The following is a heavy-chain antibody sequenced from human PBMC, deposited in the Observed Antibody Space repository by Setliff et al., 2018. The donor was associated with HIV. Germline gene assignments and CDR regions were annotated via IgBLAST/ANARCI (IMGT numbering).Heavy chain of an antibody. V-gene: IGHV4-39*01. D-gene: IGHD5-12*01. CDR2: IYYSGNT. CDR1: GDSIFTSTYY. J-gene: IGHJ5*02. Sequence: SETLSLTCSVSGDSIFTSTYYWGWIRQPPGKRLEWIGSIYYSGNTYYNPSLKSRVTISVDTSKNQFFLNLSSVTATDSAIYYCARLGRPYSGQGWFDPWGQGTLVTVSS. CDR3: ARLGRPYSGQGWFDP.